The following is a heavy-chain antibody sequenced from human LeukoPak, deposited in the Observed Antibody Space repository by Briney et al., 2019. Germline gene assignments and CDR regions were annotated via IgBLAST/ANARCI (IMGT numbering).Heavy chain of an antibody. CDR2: VSAYNGKT. CDR1: GYTFTTSY. J-gene: IGHJ4*02. Sequence: ASVKVSCKASGYTFTTSYINWVRQAPRQGLEWMGWVSAYNGKTSYAQKFQGRVTMTTDSSTNTAYMDLTSLRSDDTAVYYCARGGTYYPCIDYWGQGTQVTVSS. CDR3: ARGGTYYPCIDY. D-gene: IGHD1-26*01. V-gene: IGHV1-18*01.